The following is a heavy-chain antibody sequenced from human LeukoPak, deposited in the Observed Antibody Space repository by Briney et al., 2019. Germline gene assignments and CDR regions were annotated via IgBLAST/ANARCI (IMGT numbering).Heavy chain of an antibody. V-gene: IGHV3-13*01. J-gene: IGHJ3*02. Sequence: GGSVRLSCAASGFTFSSYDMHWVRQATGKGLEWVSAIGTDGDTFYPGSVKGRFTISRDNAENSLYLQMNSLRAEDTAVYYCARIGVDAFDIWGQGTMVTVSS. CDR3: ARIGVDAFDI. CDR1: GFTFSSYD. CDR2: IGTDGDT.